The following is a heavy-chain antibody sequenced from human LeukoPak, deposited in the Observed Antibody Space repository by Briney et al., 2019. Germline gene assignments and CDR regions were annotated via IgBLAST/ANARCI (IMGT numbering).Heavy chain of an antibody. D-gene: IGHD5-24*01. V-gene: IGHV5-51*01. CDR2: IYPGGSET. J-gene: IGHJ4*02. CDR1: GXGFSTYW. Sequence: GESLKISFKGLGXGFSTYWNAWVRQRPGKGLEWMGIIYPGGSETRYDPSFQGQVTISADTSTSTAYLQWSSLRASDTAMYYCARASRDGYNQNFDHWGQGTQVTVSS. CDR3: ARASRDGYNQNFDH.